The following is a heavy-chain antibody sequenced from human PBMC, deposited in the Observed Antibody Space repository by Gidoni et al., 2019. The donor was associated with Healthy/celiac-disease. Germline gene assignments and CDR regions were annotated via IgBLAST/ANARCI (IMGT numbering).Heavy chain of an antibody. J-gene: IGHJ4*02. CDR2: INSDGSST. V-gene: IGHV3-74*01. CDR3: ARAHYDSSGYWYYFDY. Sequence: EVQLVESGGGLVQPGGSLRLSCAASGFTFSSYWMHWVRQAPGKGLVWVSRINSDGSSTSYADSVKGRFTISRDNAKNTLYLQMNSLRAEDTAVYYCARAHYDSSGYWYYFDYWGQGTLVTVSS. CDR1: GFTFSSYW. D-gene: IGHD3-22*01.